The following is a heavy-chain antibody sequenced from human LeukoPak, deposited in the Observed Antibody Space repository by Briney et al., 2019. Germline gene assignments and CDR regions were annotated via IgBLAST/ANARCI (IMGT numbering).Heavy chain of an antibody. CDR3: ARRAQLWSTPYYYYYMDV. CDR2: IYYSGST. V-gene: IGHV4-39*07. Sequence: SETLSLTCTVSGGSISSSSYYWGWIRQPPGKGLEWIGSIYYSGSTYYNPSLKSRVTISVDTSKNQFSLKLSSVTAADTAVYYCARRAQLWSTPYYYYYMDVWGKGTTVTISS. J-gene: IGHJ6*03. D-gene: IGHD5-18*01. CDR1: GGSISSSSYY.